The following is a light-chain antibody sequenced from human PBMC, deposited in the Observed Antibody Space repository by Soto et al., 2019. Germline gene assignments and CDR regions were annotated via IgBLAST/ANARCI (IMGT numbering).Light chain of an antibody. Sequence: DIVLTQSPGTLSLSPGERATLSCRASQSVRSSYLAWYQQKPGQAPRLLIYGASTRATGIPDRFSGSGSGTDFTLTIRRLAPEDFAVYYCQHYGSSPPVTFGQGTKVDIK. CDR1: QSVRSSY. CDR2: GAS. J-gene: IGKJ1*01. V-gene: IGKV3-20*01. CDR3: QHYGSSPPVT.